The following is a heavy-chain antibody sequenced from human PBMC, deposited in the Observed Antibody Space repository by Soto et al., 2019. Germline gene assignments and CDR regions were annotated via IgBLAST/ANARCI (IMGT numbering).Heavy chain of an antibody. CDR2: ISHDGSNT. J-gene: IGHJ5*02. CDR1: GFTFREYG. V-gene: IGHV3-30*18. CDR3: AKGRLTGYHTFAT. Sequence: GGSLRLSCAASGFTFREYGMHWVRQAPGKGLEWVAVISHDGSNTYYGDSVKGRFTISRDNSKNTVYLQMSSLGVEDTAVYFCAKGRLTGYHTFATWGQGTLVTVSS. D-gene: IGHD3-9*01.